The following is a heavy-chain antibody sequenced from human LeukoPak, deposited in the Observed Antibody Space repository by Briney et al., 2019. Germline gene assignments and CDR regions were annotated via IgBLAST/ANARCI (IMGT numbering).Heavy chain of an antibody. Sequence: SETLSLTCTVSGGSISSYYWSWIRQPAGRGLEWIGHIHTSGTMNYNASLKSRVRISVETSKNQFSLRLSSVTAADTAVYYCARLVHSGVGEDDYWGQGTLVTVSS. J-gene: IGHJ4*02. V-gene: IGHV4-4*07. CDR3: ARLVHSGVGEDDY. D-gene: IGHD3-16*01. CDR1: GGSISSYY. CDR2: IHTSGTM.